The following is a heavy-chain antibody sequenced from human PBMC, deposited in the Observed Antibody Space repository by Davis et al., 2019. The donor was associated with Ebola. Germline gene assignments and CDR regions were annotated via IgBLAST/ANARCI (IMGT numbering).Heavy chain of an antibody. Sequence: MPGGSLRLSCAVYGGSFSGYYWSWIRQPPGKGLEWIGEINHSGSTNYNPSLKSRVTISVDTSKNQFSLRLSSVTAADTAVYYCAKYNPGIAVANYFDYWGQGTLVTVSS. CDR1: GGSFSGYY. J-gene: IGHJ4*02. CDR3: AKYNPGIAVANYFDY. V-gene: IGHV4-34*01. CDR2: INHSGST. D-gene: IGHD6-19*01.